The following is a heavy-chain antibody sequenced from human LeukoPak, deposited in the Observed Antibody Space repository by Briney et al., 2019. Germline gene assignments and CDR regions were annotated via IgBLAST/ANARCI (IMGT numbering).Heavy chain of an antibody. D-gene: IGHD5-24*01. CDR1: GGSISSGSYY. V-gene: IGHV4-61*02. J-gene: IGHJ4*02. CDR3: ARDRDGFFDY. Sequence: SQTLSLTCTVSGGSISSGSYYWSWIRQPAGKGLEWIGRIYTSGSTYYNPSLKSRVTISVDTSKNQFSLKLSSVTAADTAVYYCARDRDGFFDYWGQGTLVTVSS. CDR2: IYTSGST.